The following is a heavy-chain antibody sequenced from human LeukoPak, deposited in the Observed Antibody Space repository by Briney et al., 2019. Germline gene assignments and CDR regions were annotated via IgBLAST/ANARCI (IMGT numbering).Heavy chain of an antibody. CDR3: ARGSGWYPDY. V-gene: IGHV3-7*04. Sequence: GGSLRLSCAASGFAFGSCWMSWVRQAPGKGLEWVANIKQDGSEKHYVDSVKGRFTISRDNAKNLLYLQMNSLRAEDTAVYYCARGSGWYPDYWGQGTLVTVSS. D-gene: IGHD6-19*01. J-gene: IGHJ4*02. CDR1: GFAFGSCW. CDR2: IKQDGSEK.